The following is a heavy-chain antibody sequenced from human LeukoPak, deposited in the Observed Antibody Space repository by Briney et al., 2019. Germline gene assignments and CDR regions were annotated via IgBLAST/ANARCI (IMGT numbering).Heavy chain of an antibody. J-gene: IGHJ3*02. CDR2: IIPILGIA. CDR1: GGTFSSYA. CDR3: ARDLGYYYDSSGYYRHDAFDI. V-gene: IGHV1-69*04. D-gene: IGHD3-22*01. Sequence: GSSGKVSCKASGGTFSSYAISWVRQAPGQGLEWMGRIIPILGIANYAQKFQGRVTITADKSTSTAYMELSSLRSEDTAVYYCARDLGYYYDSSGYYRHDAFDIWGQGTMVTVSS.